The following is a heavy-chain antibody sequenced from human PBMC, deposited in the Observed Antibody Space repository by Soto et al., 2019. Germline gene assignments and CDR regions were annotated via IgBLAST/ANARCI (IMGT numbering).Heavy chain of an antibody. CDR1: GVSFNNNG. CDR3: ARVLYYCSGSSSPYGMDV. Sequence: QVQLVQSGAEVKKPGSSVKVSCKTSGVSFNNNGIGWVRQAPGHGLEWMGGVSPPFRTSNYARKFQGRISITADASTGTVNMELSSLTSEDTAQYYCARVLYYCSGSSSPYGMDVWGQGTTVTVSS. J-gene: IGHJ6*02. CDR2: VSPPFRTS. V-gene: IGHV1-69*01. D-gene: IGHD3-10*01.